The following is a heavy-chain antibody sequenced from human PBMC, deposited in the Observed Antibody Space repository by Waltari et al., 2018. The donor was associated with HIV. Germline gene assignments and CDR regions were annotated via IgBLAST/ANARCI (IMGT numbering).Heavy chain of an antibody. CDR2: ISYDGNNI. Sequence: QVQLVESGGGVVQPGRSLRLSCAASGFPFSSYAMHWVRQAPGKGLEWVAVISYDGNNIEYADSVKGRFTISRDNSKNTLYLQMNSLRAEDTALYYCARDPRALIIVTTFSYGVDVWGQGTAVTVSS. CDR1: GFPFSSYA. V-gene: IGHV3-30*07. D-gene: IGHD3-22*01. CDR3: ARDPRALIIVTTFSYGVDV. J-gene: IGHJ6*02.